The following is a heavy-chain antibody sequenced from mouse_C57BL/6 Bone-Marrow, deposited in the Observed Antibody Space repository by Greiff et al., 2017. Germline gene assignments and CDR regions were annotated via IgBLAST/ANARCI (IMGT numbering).Heavy chain of an antibody. Sequence: EVKLVESGGGLVQPGESLKLSCESNEYEFPSHDMSWVRTTPEKRLELVAAINSDGGSTYYPDTMERRFIISRDNTKKTLYLQMSSLRSEDTALYYCASAYYSNYTGGFDYWGQGTTLTVSS. CDR2: INSDGGST. CDR3: ASAYYSNYTGGFDY. D-gene: IGHD2-5*01. V-gene: IGHV5-2*03. J-gene: IGHJ2*01. CDR1: EYEFPSHD.